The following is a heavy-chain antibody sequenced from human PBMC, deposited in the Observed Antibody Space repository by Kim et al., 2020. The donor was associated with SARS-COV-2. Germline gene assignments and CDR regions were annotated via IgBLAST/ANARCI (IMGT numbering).Heavy chain of an antibody. CDR2: ISTYNGNT. J-gene: IGHJ3*01. D-gene: IGHD3-16*01. V-gene: IGHV1-18*01. Sequence: ASVKVSCKASGYTFPTYGISWVRQAPGQGLQWMGWISTYNGNTNYAQKFQGRATMTTDTSTTTVYMELRSLRSDDTAVYYCARDKGQPMIPSGDIIGDAFDLWGQGTMVSVSS. CDR1: GYTFPTYG. CDR3: ARDKGQPMIPSGDIIGDAFDL.